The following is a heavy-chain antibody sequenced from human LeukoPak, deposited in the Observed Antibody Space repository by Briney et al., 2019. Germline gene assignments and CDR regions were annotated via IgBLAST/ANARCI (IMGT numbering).Heavy chain of an antibody. Sequence: GASVKVSCKASGDTLSDVSILWVRQAPGKGLEWMGSFDAEDDERFHAQKFEGRVIMTEDTSTDTAYMEMSTLTSEDTAVYYCATHDHFVVVPDEDHSHNGLDVWGQGTTVIVSS. J-gene: IGHJ6*02. CDR2: FDAEDDER. CDR1: GDTLSDVS. D-gene: IGHD2-2*01. CDR3: ATHDHFVVVPDEDHSHNGLDV. V-gene: IGHV1-24*01.